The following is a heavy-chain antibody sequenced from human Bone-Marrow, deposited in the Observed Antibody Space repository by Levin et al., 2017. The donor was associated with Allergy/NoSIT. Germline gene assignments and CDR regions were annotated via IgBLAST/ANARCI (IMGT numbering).Heavy chain of an antibody. CDR2: INAGNGNT. CDR3: ARVGSHYWYFDL. V-gene: IGHV1-3*01. J-gene: IGHJ2*01. Sequence: ASVKVSCKASGYTFTSYAMHWVRQAPGQRLEWMGWINAGNGNTKYSQKFQGRVTITRDTSATTAYMELSSLRSEDTAVYYCARVGSHYWYFDLWGRGTLVTVSS. CDR1: GYTFTSYA.